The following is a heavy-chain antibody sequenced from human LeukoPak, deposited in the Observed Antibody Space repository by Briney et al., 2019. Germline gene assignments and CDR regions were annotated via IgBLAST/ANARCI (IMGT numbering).Heavy chain of an antibody. J-gene: IGHJ3*01. CDR2: IYYSGST. D-gene: IGHD3-22*01. Sequence: SETLSLTCTVSGGSISSSSYYWGWIRQPPGKGLEWIGSIYYSGSTYYNPSLKSRVTISVDTSKNQFSLKLSSVTAADTAVYYCAGIPDTYYYDSSGPGTTWGQGTMVTVSS. V-gene: IGHV4-39*01. CDR1: GGSISSSSYY. CDR3: AGIPDTYYYDSSGPGTT.